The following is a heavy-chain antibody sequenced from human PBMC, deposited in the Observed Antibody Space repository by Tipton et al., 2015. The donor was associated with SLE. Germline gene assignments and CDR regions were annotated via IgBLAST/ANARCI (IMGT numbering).Heavy chain of an antibody. CDR2: IYTSGST. CDR1: GGSISSGSHY. CDR3: ARDPVAGRGIDY. J-gene: IGHJ4*02. V-gene: IGHV4-61*02. D-gene: IGHD6-19*01. Sequence: TLSLTCTVSGGSISSGSHYWSWIRQPAGKGLEWIGRIYTSGSTNYNPSHKSRVTISVDTSKNQFSRKLSSVTAADTAVYYCARDPVAGRGIDYWGQGTLVTVSS.